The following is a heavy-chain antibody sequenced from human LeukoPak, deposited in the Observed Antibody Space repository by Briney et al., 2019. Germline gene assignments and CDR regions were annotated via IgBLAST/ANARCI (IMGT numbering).Heavy chain of an antibody. CDR1: GFTVSSNY. CDR2: IYSRGST. CDR3: ASGGLGARKYYSDPFDY. V-gene: IGHV3-53*01. J-gene: IGHJ4*02. D-gene: IGHD3-10*01. Sequence: PGGSPRLSCAASGFTVSSNYMSWVRQAPEKGLEWVSIIYSRGSTYYADSVKGRFTISRDDSKNTVYLQMNSLRAEDAAVYYCASGGLGARKYYSDPFDYWGQGTLVTVSS.